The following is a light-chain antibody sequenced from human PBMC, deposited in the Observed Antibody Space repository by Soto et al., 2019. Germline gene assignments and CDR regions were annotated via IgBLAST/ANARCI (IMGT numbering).Light chain of an antibody. CDR3: ATWDDSLNGVV. J-gene: IGLJ2*01. V-gene: IGLV1-44*01. CDR1: SSNIGSHT. Sequence: QAVVTQPPSTSGTPGQRATISCSGSSSNIGSHTLNWYQQLPGTAPKVLIYNNDERPSGVPDRFSGSKSGTAASLAISGLQSEDEADYYCATWDDSLNGVVFGGGTKLTVL. CDR2: NND.